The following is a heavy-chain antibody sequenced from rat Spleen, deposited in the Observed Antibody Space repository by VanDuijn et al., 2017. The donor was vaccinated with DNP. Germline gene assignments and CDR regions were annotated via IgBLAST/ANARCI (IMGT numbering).Heavy chain of an antibody. Sequence: EVQLQESGPGLVKTSQSLSLTCSVTGYSIASSYRWNWIRKFPGNKMEWIGHISYSGSTTYNPSLKSRISITRETSKNRFFLQVNSVTTEDTATYYCARWPGYNPPYAMDAWGQGTSVTVSS. CDR1: GYSIASSYR. J-gene: IGHJ4*01. D-gene: IGHD1-4*01. CDR2: ISYSGST. V-gene: IGHV3-3*01. CDR3: ARWPGYNPPYAMDA.